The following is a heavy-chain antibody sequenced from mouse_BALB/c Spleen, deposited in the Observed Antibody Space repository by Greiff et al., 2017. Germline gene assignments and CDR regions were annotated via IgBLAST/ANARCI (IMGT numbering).Heavy chain of an antibody. J-gene: IGHJ4*01. Sequence: EVQLVESGGGLVQPKGSLKLSCAASGFTFNTYAMHWVCQAPGKGLEWVARIRSKSNNYATYYADSVKDRFTISRDDSQSMLYLQMNNLKTEDTAMYYCVRGGDDYAMDYWGQGTSVTVSS. V-gene: IGHV10-3*03. CDR2: IRSKSNNYAT. CDR3: VRGGDDYAMDY. CDR1: GFTFNTYA. D-gene: IGHD3-3*01.